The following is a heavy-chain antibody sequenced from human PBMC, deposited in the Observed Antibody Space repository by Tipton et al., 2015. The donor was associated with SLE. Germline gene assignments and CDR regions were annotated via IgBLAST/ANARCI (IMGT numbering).Heavy chain of an antibody. V-gene: IGHV3-23*03. J-gene: IGHJ3*02. Sequence: GSLRLSCAASGFTFRNYAMGWVRQAPGKGLEWVSAVYSGGNTYYGDSVKGRFTISRDNSKNTVHLQMNSLRVEDTAVYYCVRDIGAFAIWCQGPLLTVSS. D-gene: IGHD3-3*01. CDR1: GFTFRNYA. CDR2: VYSGGNT. CDR3: VRDIGAFAI.